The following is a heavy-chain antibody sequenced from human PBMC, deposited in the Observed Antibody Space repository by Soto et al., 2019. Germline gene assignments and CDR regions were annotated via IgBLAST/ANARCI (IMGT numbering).Heavy chain of an antibody. CDR1: GYSFTDYH. J-gene: IGHJ6*02. CDR3: ARGDSTDCSNGVCSFFYNHDMDV. D-gene: IGHD2-8*01. Sequence: QVQLVQSGAEVKKPGASVKVSCKASGYSFTDYHIHWVRQAPGQGLEWLGRINPKSGGTGTAQKFQGSVTITTDTSISTASMELTRLTSDDPAIYYCARGDSTDCSNGVCSFFYNHDMDVWGQGTTVTVSS. V-gene: IGHV1-2*04. CDR2: INPKSGGT.